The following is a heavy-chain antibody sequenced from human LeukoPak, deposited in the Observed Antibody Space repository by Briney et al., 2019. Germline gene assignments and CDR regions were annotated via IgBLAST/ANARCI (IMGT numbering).Heavy chain of an antibody. V-gene: IGHV4-38-2*02. CDR3: ARDYGDHRVDY. CDR2: IYHSGST. J-gene: IGHJ4*02. D-gene: IGHD4-17*01. Sequence: SSETLSLTCTVSGYSISSGYYWGWIRQPPGKGLEWIGSIYHSGSTYYNPSLKSRVTISVDTSKNQFSLKLSSVTAADTAVYYCARDYGDHRVDYWGQGTLVTVSS. CDR1: GYSISSGYY.